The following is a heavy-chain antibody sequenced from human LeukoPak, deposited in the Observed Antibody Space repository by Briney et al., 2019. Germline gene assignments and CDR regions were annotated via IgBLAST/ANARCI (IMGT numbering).Heavy chain of an antibody. V-gene: IGHV3-23*01. CDR2: ISGSGGSA. J-gene: IGHJ1*01. Sequence: GGSLRLSCAASGFTFSSYAMSWVRQAPGKGLEWVSAISGSGGSAYYADSVKGRFTISRDNSKNTLYLQMNSLRAEDTAVYYCAKARSITMVRGVIMGEYFQHWGQGTLVTVSS. D-gene: IGHD3-10*01. CDR1: GFTFSSYA. CDR3: AKARSITMVRGVIMGEYFQH.